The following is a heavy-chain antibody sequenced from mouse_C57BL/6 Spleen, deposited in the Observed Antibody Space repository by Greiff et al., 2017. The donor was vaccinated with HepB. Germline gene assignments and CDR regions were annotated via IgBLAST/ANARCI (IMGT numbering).Heavy chain of an antibody. Sequence: EVKLMESGGGLVQPGESLKLSCESNEYEFPSHDMSWVRKTPEKRLELVAAINSDGGSTYYPDTMERRIIISRDNTKKTLYLQMSSLRSEDTALYYCARGHYGNSWFAYWGQGTLVTVSA. D-gene: IGHD2-1*01. CDR1: EYEFPSHD. J-gene: IGHJ3*01. CDR2: INSDGGST. V-gene: IGHV5-2*01. CDR3: ARGHYGNSWFAY.